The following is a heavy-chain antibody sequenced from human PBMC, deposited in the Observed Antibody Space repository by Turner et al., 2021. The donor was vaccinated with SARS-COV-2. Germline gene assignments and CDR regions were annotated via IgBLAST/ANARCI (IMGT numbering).Heavy chain of an antibody. D-gene: IGHD3-10*01. CDR3: ASLYESVRIPSRGYYGLDV. V-gene: IGHV4-4*07. J-gene: IGHJ6*02. CDR2: MYTRGGT. Sequence: QVQVPESGPGLVKFSETLSLTCSVSGCSFERYHWSWIRQPAGKGLEWIGRMYTRGGTNYNPSLKSRVTMSLDTSKNQFSLRLTSVTAADTAVYYCASLYESVRIPSRGYYGLDVWGQGTAVTVSS. CDR1: GCSFERYH.